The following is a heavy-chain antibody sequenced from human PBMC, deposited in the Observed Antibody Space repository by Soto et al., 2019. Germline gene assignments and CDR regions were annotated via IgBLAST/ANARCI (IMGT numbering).Heavy chain of an antibody. Sequence: AGGSLRLSCAASGFTFSSYGMHWVRQAPGKGLEWVAVIWYDGSNKYYADSVKGRFTISRDNSKNTLYLQMNSLRAEDTAVYYCARDQLQQQLDWFDYWGQGTLVTVSS. J-gene: IGHJ4*02. D-gene: IGHD6-13*01. V-gene: IGHV3-33*01. CDR1: GFTFSSYG. CDR3: ARDQLQQQLDWFDY. CDR2: IWYDGSNK.